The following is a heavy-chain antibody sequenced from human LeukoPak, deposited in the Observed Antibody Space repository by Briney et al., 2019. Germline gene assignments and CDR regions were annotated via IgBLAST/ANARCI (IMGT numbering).Heavy chain of an antibody. V-gene: IGHV3-23*01. CDR2: ISGSGGST. CDR3: AKVLGYSYGFGY. Sequence: GGSLRLSCAASGFTFSSYAMSWVRQAPGKGLEWVSAISGSGGSTYYADSVKGRFTISRDNSKNTLYLQMNSLRAEETAVYYCAKVLGYSYGFGYWGQGTLVTVSS. J-gene: IGHJ4*02. D-gene: IGHD5-18*01. CDR1: GFTFSSYA.